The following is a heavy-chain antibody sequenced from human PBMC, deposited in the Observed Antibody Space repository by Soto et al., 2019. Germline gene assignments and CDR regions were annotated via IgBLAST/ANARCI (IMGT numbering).Heavy chain of an antibody. D-gene: IGHD3-3*01. CDR2: IFYTGST. V-gene: IGHV4-39*01. CDR1: GNSISDRNYY. Sequence: SETLSLTCTVSGNSISDRNYYWGWIRQPPGKGLEWIGSIFYTGSTSYSPSLRGRVTISVDTSKNQFSLKVTSVTAADTAIYFCATMTGFLVPTLEEDYWGQGALDIVSS. CDR3: ATMTGFLVPTLEEDY. J-gene: IGHJ4*02.